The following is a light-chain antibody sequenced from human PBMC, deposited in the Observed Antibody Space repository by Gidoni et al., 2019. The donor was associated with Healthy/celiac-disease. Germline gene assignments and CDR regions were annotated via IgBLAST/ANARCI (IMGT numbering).Light chain of an antibody. CDR3: CSYAGSYTLV. V-gene: IGLV2-11*01. J-gene: IGLJ2*01. CDR1: SSDVGGYNY. CDR2: DVS. Sequence: QFALTQPRPVSGSPGQSVTISCTGTSSDVGGYNYVSCYQQHPGKAPKRMIYDVSKRPSGVPDRFSGSKSGNTASLTISGLQAEDEADYYCCSYAGSYTLVFGGGTKLTVL.